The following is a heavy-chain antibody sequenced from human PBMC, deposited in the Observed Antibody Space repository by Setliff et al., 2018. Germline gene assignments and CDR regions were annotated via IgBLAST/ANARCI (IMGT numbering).Heavy chain of an antibody. CDR3: ARGRNIAARLLDS. CDR1: GGSIGSTSYYY. V-gene: IGHV4-61*09. J-gene: IGHJ4*02. D-gene: IGHD6-6*01. CDR2: IYTSWSI. Sequence: KASETLSLTCTVSGGSIGSTSYYYWSWIRQPAGKGLEWIGHIYTSWSINYNPSLKSRVTISVDTSKDQFSLKVISMTAADTAVYYCARGRNIAARLLDSWGQGTLVTVSS.